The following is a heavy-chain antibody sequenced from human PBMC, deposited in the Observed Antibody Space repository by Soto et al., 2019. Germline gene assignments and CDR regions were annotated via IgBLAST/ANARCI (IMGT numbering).Heavy chain of an antibody. CDR2: INPSGGST. V-gene: IGHV1-46*01. CDR1: GYTFTSYY. J-gene: IGHJ6*02. D-gene: IGHD1-7*01. CDR3: ARDDTGGSRNWNYVGSYGMDV. Sequence: QVQLVQSGAEVKKPGASVKVSCKASGYTFTSYYMHWVRQAPGQGLEWMGIINPSGGSTSYAQKFQGRVTMTRDTSTSTVDMELSSLRSEDTAVYYCARDDTGGSRNWNYVGSYGMDVWGQGTTVTVSS.